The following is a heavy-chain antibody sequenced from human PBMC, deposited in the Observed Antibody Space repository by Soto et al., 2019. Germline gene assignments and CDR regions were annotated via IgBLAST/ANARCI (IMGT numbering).Heavy chain of an antibody. Sequence: SVKVSCKASGATYSTSAISWVRQAPGQGLEWMGGINPILGTPDYAHKFQGRVTITADESTSTVYMELGSLRSEDTALYFCARGGVDVVATSAFDYWGQGTRVTVSS. CDR3: ARGGVDVVATSAFDY. D-gene: IGHD5-12*01. CDR1: GATYSTSA. V-gene: IGHV1-69*13. J-gene: IGHJ4*02. CDR2: INPILGTP.